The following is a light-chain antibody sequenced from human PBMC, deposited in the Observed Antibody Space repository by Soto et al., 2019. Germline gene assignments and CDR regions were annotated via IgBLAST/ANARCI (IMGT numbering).Light chain of an antibody. Sequence: QSVLTQPSSVSGTPGQSSTISCTGTNSDVNYVSWHQQHPGKAPKLMIYEVINRSSGVSTRFSGSKSGNTASLTISGLKDEHEVNYYCSSSKCSNTFVFGTGTKVTV. CDR2: EVI. V-gene: IGLV2-14*01. CDR1: NSDVNY. J-gene: IGLJ1*01. CDR3: SSSKCSNTFV.